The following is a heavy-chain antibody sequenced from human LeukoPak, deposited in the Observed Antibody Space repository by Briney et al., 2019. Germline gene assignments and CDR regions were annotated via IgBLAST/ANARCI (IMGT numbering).Heavy chain of an antibody. CDR1: RFTFSNYA. CDR2: ISSTGSDT. J-gene: IGHJ6*02. Sequence: GGSLRLSCAASRFTFSNYAMSWVRHAPGKGLEWVSTISSTGSDTYYADSAKGRFTISRDNSENTLYLQMNNLRAEDTAIHYCAKVPYSDYGSGRPPFMDVWGQGTTVAVSS. CDR3: AKVPYSDYGSGRPPFMDV. V-gene: IGHV3-23*01. D-gene: IGHD3-10*01.